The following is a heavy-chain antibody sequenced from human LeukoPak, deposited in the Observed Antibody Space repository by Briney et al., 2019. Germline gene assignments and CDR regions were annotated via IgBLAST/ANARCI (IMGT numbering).Heavy chain of an antibody. CDR1: GGSISGYY. V-gene: IGHV4-59*08. CDR3: AKVSDRDSSGYYWGFEY. Sequence: PSETLSLTCTVSGGSISGYYWSWIRQPPGKGLECLGYNYYSGSTNYNPSLKSRVTISVDTSRNQFSLKLTSVTAADTAVYYCAKVSDRDSSGYYWGFEYWGQGTLVTVSS. D-gene: IGHD3-22*01. J-gene: IGHJ4*02. CDR2: NYYSGST.